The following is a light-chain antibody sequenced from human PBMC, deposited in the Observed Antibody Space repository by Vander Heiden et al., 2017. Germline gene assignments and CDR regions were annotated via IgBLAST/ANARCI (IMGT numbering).Light chain of an antibody. CDR1: RSISSW. CDR3: QQYNSYST. V-gene: IGKV1-5*03. CDR2: KAS. J-gene: IGKJ1*01. Sequence: DIQMTQSPSTLSAYVGDRVTITCRASRSISSWLAWYQQKPGKAPKLLIYKASSLESGVPSRFSGSGSGTEFTLTISSLQPDDFATYYCQQYNSYSTFGQGTKVEIK.